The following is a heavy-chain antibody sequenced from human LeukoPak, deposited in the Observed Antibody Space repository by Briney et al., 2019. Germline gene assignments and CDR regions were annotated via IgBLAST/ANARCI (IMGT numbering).Heavy chain of an antibody. CDR3: ARGTLLWFGELNNWFEP. J-gene: IGHJ5*02. D-gene: IGHD3-10*01. CDR1: GYTFTDYY. Sequence: GASVTVSCTASGYTFTDYYIHWVRQAPGQRLEWMGWMNPNSGDTAYAQKFQGRVAMTRNTSITTAYMDLSSLRSEDTAVYYCARGTLLWFGELNNWFEPWGQGTLVSVSS. CDR2: MNPNSGDT. V-gene: IGHV1-8*02.